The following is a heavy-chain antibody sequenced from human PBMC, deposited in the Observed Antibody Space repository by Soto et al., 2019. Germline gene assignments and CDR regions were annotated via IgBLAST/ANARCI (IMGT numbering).Heavy chain of an antibody. J-gene: IGHJ4*02. V-gene: IGHV3-21*01. CDR3: ARDFEYSSSSFDY. CDR2: ISSSSSYI. CDR1: GFTFSSYS. D-gene: IGHD6-6*01. Sequence: EVQLVESGGGLVKPGGSLRLSCAASGFTFSSYSMNWVRQAPGKGLEWVSSISSSSSYIYYADSVKGRFTISRDNAKNSLYLQMNSLRAEDTAVYYWARDFEYSSSSFDYWGQGTLVTVSS.